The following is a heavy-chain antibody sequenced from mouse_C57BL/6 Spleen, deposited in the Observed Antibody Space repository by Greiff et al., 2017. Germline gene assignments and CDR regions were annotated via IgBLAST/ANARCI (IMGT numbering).Heavy chain of an antibody. V-gene: IGHV1-47*01. Sequence: VQLQQSGAELVKPGASVTMSCKASGYTFTTYPIEWMKQNHGKSLEWIGNFHPYNDDTKYNEKFKGKATLTLEKSSITVYLELSRLTSDDSAVYYCASGSRGAGPYYFDYWGQGTTLTVSS. J-gene: IGHJ2*01. CDR3: ASGSRGAGPYYFDY. CDR1: GYTFTTYP. CDR2: FHPYNDDT. D-gene: IGHD3-1*01.